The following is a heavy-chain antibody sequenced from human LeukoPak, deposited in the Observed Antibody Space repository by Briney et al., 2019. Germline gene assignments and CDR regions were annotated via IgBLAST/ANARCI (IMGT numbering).Heavy chain of an antibody. CDR1: GFSLSNARMG. D-gene: IGHD3-3*01. V-gene: IGHV2-26*02. Sequence: ESGPVLVKPTETLTLTCTVSGFSLSNARMGVSWIRQPPGKALEWLAHIFSNDEKSYSTSLKSRLTISKDTSKSQVVLTMTNMDPVDTATYYCARNDFWSGYYDVYFQHWGQGTLVTVSS. CDR2: IFSNDEK. CDR3: ARNDFWSGYYDVYFQH. J-gene: IGHJ1*01.